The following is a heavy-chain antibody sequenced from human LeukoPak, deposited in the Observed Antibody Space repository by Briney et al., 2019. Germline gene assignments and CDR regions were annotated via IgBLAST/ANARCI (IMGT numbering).Heavy chain of an antibody. V-gene: IGHV1-46*01. CDR3: ARDSDVLRYFDWLPSSSYWYFDL. J-gene: IGHJ2*01. CDR2: INPSGGST. CDR1: GYTFTSYY. D-gene: IGHD3-9*01. Sequence: GASVKVSCKASGYTFTSYYMHWVRQAPGQGLEWMGIINPSGGSTSYAQKFQGRVTMTRDTSTSTVYMELSSLRSEDTAVYYCARDSDVLRYFDWLPSSSYWYFDLWGRGTLVTVSS.